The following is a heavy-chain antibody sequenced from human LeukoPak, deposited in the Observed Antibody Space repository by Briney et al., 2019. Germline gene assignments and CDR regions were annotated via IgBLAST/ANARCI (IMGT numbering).Heavy chain of an antibody. Sequence: PGGSRRLSCAASGFTFSSYAMHWVRQAPGKGLEWVAVISYDGSNKYYADSVKGRFTISRDNSKNTLYLQMNSLRAEDTAVYYCAKDPRYYDSTNGEVCWGQGTLVTVSS. V-gene: IGHV3-30*04. CDR3: AKDPRYYDSTNGEVC. CDR2: ISYDGSNK. J-gene: IGHJ4*02. D-gene: IGHD3-22*01. CDR1: GFTFSSYA.